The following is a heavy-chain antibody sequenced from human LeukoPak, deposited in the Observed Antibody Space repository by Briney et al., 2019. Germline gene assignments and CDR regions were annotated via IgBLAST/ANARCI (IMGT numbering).Heavy chain of an antibody. Sequence: PGGSLRLSCAASGFTFSRHSMHWVRQAPGKGLEWVAAISYDGSNKYYADSVKGRFTISRDNSKNTLYLQMNSLRAEDTAVYYCAKDLALLDFGFLEWLLAPGFDYWGQGTLVTVSS. D-gene: IGHD3-3*01. V-gene: IGHV3-30*04. J-gene: IGHJ4*02. CDR3: AKDLALLDFGFLEWLLAPGFDY. CDR2: ISYDGSNK. CDR1: GFTFSRHS.